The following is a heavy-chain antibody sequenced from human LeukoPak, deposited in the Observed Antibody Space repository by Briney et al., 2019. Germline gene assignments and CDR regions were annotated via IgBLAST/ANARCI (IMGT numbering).Heavy chain of an antibody. CDR2: IYYSGST. CDR1: GGSVSSGGYY. V-gene: IGHV4-31*03. D-gene: IGHD4-23*01. Sequence: TLSLTCTVSGGSVSSGGYYWSWIRQHPGKGLEWIGYIYYSGSTYYNPSLKSRVTISVDTSKNQFSLKLSSVTAADTAVYYCARAGGGNSGDAFDIWGQGTMVTVSS. J-gene: IGHJ3*02. CDR3: ARAGGGNSGDAFDI.